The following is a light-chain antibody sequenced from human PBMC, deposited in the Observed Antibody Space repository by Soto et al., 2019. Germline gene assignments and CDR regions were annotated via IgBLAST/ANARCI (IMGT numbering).Light chain of an antibody. Sequence: EIVLTQSPGTLSLSPGERATLSCRASQSVSSTYLAWYQQKPGQAPRLLIYGASTRATGIPDRFSGSGSGTDFTLTISRLEPEDFAMYYCQQYNSHWSWTFGQGTKVEI. J-gene: IGKJ1*01. V-gene: IGKV3-20*01. CDR2: GAS. CDR1: QSVSSTY. CDR3: QQYNSHWSWT.